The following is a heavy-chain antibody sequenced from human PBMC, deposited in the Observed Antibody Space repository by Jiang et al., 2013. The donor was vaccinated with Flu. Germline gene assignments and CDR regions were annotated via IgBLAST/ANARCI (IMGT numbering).Heavy chain of an antibody. CDR1: GYTFSGYY. D-gene: IGHD1-26*01. CDR3: ARVRLFLATTDAFDL. J-gene: IGHJ3*01. V-gene: IGHV1-2*02. Sequence: CGAEVKKPGASVKVSCKTSGYTFSGYYLHWVRQAPGQGLEWMGWINPNSGGTDYAQKFQGRVTMTRDTAIRTAYMELSSLRSDDTAVYYCARVRLFLATTDAFDLWGQGTLVTVSS. CDR2: INPNSGGT.